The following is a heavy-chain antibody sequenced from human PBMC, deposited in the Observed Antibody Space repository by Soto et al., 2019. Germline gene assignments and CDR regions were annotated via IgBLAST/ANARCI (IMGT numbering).Heavy chain of an antibody. J-gene: IGHJ4*02. D-gene: IGHD6-6*01. CDR3: ARARIAARPSAVFRY. V-gene: IGHV4-34*01. CDR2: INHSGST. CDR1: GGSFSGYY. Sequence: SETLSHTCAVYGGSFSGYYWSWIRQPPGKGLEWTGEINHSGSTNYNPSLKSRVTISVDTSKNQFSLKLSSVTAADTAVYYCARARIAARPSAVFRYWGQGTLVTVSS.